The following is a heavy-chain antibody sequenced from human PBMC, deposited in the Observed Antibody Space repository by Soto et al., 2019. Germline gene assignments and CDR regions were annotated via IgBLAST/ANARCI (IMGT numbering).Heavy chain of an antibody. CDR1: GFTFSSYA. J-gene: IGHJ6*02. CDR2: ISYDGSNK. CDR3: AREGSRYSNRYYYGMDV. D-gene: IGHD4-4*01. Sequence: QVQLVESGGGVVQPGRSLRLSCAASGFTFSSYAMHWVRQAPGKGLEWVAVISYDGSNKYYADSVKGRFTISRDNSKNTLYLQMNSLRAEDTAVYYCAREGSRYSNRYYYGMDVWGQGTTVTVSS. V-gene: IGHV3-30-3*01.